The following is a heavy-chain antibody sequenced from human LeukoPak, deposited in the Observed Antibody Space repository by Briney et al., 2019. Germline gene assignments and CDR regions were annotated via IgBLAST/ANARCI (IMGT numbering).Heavy chain of an antibody. CDR2: IKHDGGEE. CDR3: ARDLSVGAPEF. J-gene: IGHJ4*02. Sequence: GGSLRLSCAASGFTFSTFWMKWVRQAPGKGLEWVASIKHDGGEEFYVDSVKGRFTISRDNARNSLYLQMNSLRPEDTAVYYCARDLSVGAPEFWGQGTLVTVSS. V-gene: IGHV3-7*01. D-gene: IGHD1-26*01. CDR1: GFTFSTFW.